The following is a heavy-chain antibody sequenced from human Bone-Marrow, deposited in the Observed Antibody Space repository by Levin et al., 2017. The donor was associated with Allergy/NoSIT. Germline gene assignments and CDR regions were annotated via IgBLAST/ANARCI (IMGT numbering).Heavy chain of an antibody. CDR3: ARNVPVPDLGY. CDR2: IYSGGST. V-gene: IGHV3-53*01. CDR1: GFTVSNNY. Sequence: GESLKISCAASGFTVSNNYMTWVRQAPGKGLEWVSLIYSGGSTYYADSVKGRFTISRDSSKNTLYLQMNSLRAEDTAVYYCARNVPVPDLGYWGRGTLVTVSS. J-gene: IGHJ4*02. D-gene: IGHD3-10*02.